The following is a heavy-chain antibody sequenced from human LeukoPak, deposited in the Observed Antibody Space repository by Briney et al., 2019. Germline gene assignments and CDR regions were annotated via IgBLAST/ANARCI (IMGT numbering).Heavy chain of an antibody. J-gene: IGHJ4*02. CDR2: INPNSGGT. Sequence: PGASVKVSCKASGYTFTGYYMHWARQAPGQGLEWMGWINPNSGGTNYAQKFQGRVTMTRDTSISTAYMELSGLRSDDTAVYYCAREQREGSSSWPPTTDYWGQGTLVTVSS. CDR3: AREQREGSSSWPPTTDY. CDR1: GYTFTGYY. D-gene: IGHD6-13*01. V-gene: IGHV1-2*02.